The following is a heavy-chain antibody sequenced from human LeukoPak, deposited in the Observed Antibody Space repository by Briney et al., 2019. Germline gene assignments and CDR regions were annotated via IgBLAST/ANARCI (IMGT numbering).Heavy chain of an antibody. J-gene: IGHJ2*01. CDR3: ARQPLLGSYWFFDL. CDR1: GASIRSYY. D-gene: IGHD2-8*02. Sequence: PSETLSLTCTVSGASIRSYYWSWIRQPPGKGLEWIGYIYTSGSTSYNASLKSRVTISLDTSKNQFSLKLSSVTAADTAVYYCARQPLLGSYWFFDLWAVAPWSLSPQ. CDR2: IYTSGST. V-gene: IGHV4-4*09.